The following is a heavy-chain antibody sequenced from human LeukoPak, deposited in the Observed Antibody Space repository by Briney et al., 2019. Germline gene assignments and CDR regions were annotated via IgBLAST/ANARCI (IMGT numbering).Heavy chain of an antibody. J-gene: IGHJ5*02. CDR2: IYTSGSA. V-gene: IGHV4-4*07. D-gene: IGHD4-11*01. CDR3: ARDMNPYSSYQHWFDP. CDR1: GGSISSYD. Sequence: PSETLSLTCSVSGGSISSYDWSWIRQPAGKALEWIGRIYTSGSANYNPSLKGRVTMSLDTSKDQFYLKLTSVTAEDTAIYYCARDMNPYSSYQHWFDPWGQGTLVTVSS.